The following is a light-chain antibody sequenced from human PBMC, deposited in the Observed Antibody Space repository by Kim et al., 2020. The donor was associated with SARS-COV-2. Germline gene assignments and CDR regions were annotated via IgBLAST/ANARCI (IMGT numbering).Light chain of an antibody. J-gene: IGLJ7*01. CDR1: SLRSYY. CDR3: NSRDSSGNHAV. CDR2: GKN. V-gene: IGLV3-19*01. Sequence: SSELTQDPAVSVALGQTVRITCQGDSLRSYYASWYQQKPGQAPVLVIYGKNNRPSGIPDRFPGSSSGNTASLTITWAQAEDEADYYCNSRDSSGNHAVFG.